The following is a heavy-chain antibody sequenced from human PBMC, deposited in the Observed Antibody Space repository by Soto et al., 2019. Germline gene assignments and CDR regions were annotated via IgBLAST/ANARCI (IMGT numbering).Heavy chain of an antibody. Sequence: SETLSLTCTVSGGSISSYYWSWIRQPPGKGLEWIGYIYYSGSTNYNPSLKRQDTISVDTSKNQFSLKLSSVTAVDMAVYYCARSGGYDYDAFDIWGQGTMVTVSS. J-gene: IGHJ3*02. CDR1: GGSISSYY. CDR2: IYYSGST. V-gene: IGHV4-59*08. D-gene: IGHD5-12*01. CDR3: ARSGGYDYDAFDI.